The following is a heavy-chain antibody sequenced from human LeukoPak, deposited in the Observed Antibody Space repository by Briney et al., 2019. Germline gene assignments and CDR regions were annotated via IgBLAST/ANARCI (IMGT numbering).Heavy chain of an antibody. J-gene: IGHJ4*02. CDR3: ARARTPYYYDSSGYYEFDY. CDR1: GGSISSSSYY. CDR2: IYYSGST. V-gene: IGHV4-39*07. Sequence: SETLSLTCTVSGGSISSSSYYRGWIRQPPGKGLEWIGSIYYSGSTYYNPSLKSRVTISVDTSKNQFSLKLSSVTAADTAVYYCARARTPYYYDSSGYYEFDYWGQGTLVTVSS. D-gene: IGHD3-22*01.